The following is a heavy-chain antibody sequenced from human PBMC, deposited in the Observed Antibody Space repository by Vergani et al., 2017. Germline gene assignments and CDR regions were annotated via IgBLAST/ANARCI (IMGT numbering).Heavy chain of an antibody. D-gene: IGHD6-25*01. J-gene: IGHJ4*02. CDR1: GGTFSSYA. Sequence: QVQLVQSGAEVKKPGSSVKVSCKASGGTFSSYAISWVRQAPGQGLEWMGRIIPILGTANYAQKFQGRVTITADESTSTAYMERSSLRSEDTAVYYCARSLQRSRDPGFDYWGQGTLVTVSS. CDR3: ARSLQRSRDPGFDY. CDR2: IIPILGTA. V-gene: IGHV1-69*11.